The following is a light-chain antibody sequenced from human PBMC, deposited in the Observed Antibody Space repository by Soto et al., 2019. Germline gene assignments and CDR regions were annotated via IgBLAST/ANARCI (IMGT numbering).Light chain of an antibody. Sequence: QSALTQPPSASGSPGQSVTISCTGTSSDVGGYNYVSWYQQHPGKAPKVMIYDVNKRPSGVPDRFSGSKSGNTASLTVSGLQAEDEGDYYCSSHAGGQNLVFGGGTKLTVL. CDR1: SSDVGGYNY. CDR2: DVN. V-gene: IGLV2-8*01. CDR3: SSHAGGQNLV. J-gene: IGLJ2*01.